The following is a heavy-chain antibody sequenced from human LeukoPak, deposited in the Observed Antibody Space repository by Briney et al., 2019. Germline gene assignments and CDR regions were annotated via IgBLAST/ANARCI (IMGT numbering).Heavy chain of an antibody. CDR3: ARSGSKSGTDY. D-gene: IGHD3-10*01. CDR2: IYYSGST. J-gene: IGHJ4*02. Sequence: SQTLSLTCAVSGGSISSYYWSWIRQPPGKGLEWIGYIYYSGSTNYNPSLKSRVTISVDTSKNQFSLKLSSVTAADTAVYYCARSGSKSGTDYWGQGTLVTVSS. CDR1: GGSISSYY. V-gene: IGHV4-59*01.